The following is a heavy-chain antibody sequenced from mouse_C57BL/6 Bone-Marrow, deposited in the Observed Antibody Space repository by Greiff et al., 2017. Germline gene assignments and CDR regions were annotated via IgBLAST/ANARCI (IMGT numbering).Heavy chain of an antibody. CDR2: ISSGSSTI. CDR3: GRIPFYYYGSLYYFDD. D-gene: IGHD1-1*01. Sequence: EVKVVESGGGLVKPGGSLKLSCAASGFTFSDYGMHWVRQAPEKGLAWVAYISSGSSTIYYADTVKGRFTISRANAKNTLFLQMTSLRSEDTAMYYWGRIPFYYYGSLYYFDDWGQGSTLTVSS. V-gene: IGHV5-17*01. J-gene: IGHJ2*01. CDR1: GFTFSDYG.